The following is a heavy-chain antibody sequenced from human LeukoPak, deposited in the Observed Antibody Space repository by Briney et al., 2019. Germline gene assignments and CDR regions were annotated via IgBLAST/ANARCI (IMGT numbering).Heavy chain of an antibody. CDR2: ISYDGSNK. V-gene: IGHV3-30*18. CDR3: AKDRQLVY. D-gene: IGHD6-13*01. J-gene: IGHJ4*02. CDR1: GFTFSSYG. Sequence: GGSLRLSCAASGFTFSSYGMHWVRQAPGKGLEWVAVISYDGSNKYYADSVKGRFTISRDNSKNTLYLQMNGLRAEDTAVYYCAKDRQLVYWGQGTLVTVSS.